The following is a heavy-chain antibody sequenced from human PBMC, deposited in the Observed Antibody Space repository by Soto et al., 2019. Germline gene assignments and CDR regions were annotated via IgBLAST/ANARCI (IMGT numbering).Heavy chain of an antibody. CDR1: GFSLTTSAVA. D-gene: IGHD1-1*01. Sequence: QITLQESGPTLVKPTQTLTLTCTFSGFSLTTSAVAVGWIRQPPGKALEWLAIVYGSDDKYYSPSLQSRLTITQDNSKNQVVLTLTDMDPVDTATYSCVRRYDPYYFDYWGQGSLVTVSS. CDR3: VRRYDPYYFDY. V-gene: IGHV2-5*01. J-gene: IGHJ4*02. CDR2: VYGSDDK.